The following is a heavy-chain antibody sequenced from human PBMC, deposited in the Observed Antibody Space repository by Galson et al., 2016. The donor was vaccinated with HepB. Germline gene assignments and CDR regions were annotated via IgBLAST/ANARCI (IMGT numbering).Heavy chain of an antibody. V-gene: IGHV3-48*03. Sequence: SLRLSCAASGFTFSSYEMNWVRQAPGKGLEWISLINTGSTTIYYADSVKGRFTIYRDNAKSSLYLQMNNVRAEDTAVYYCARGDVVDPSPVMLWGGSGLDVWGRGTTVTVSS. CDR2: INTGSTTI. CDR1: GFTFSSYE. CDR3: ARGDVVDPSPVMLWGGSGLDV. J-gene: IGHJ6*02. D-gene: IGHD2-15*01.